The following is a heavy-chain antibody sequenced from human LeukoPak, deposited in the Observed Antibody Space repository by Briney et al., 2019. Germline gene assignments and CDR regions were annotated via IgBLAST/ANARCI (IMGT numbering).Heavy chain of an antibody. V-gene: IGHV3-48*03. CDR1: GFTFSSYE. D-gene: IGHD3-22*01. J-gene: IGHJ4*02. CDR2: ISSSCSTT. CDR3: ARDNYDSSGYYFD. Sequence: GGSLRLSCAASGFTFSSYEMNWVRQAPGKGLEWVSYISSSCSTTHYADSVKGRFTISRDNAKKSLYLQMNSLRAEDTAVYYCARDNYDSSGYYFDWGQGTLVTVSS.